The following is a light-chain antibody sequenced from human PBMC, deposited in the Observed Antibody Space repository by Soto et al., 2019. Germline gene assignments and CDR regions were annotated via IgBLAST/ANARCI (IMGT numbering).Light chain of an antibody. CDR2: GAS. V-gene: IGKV3-15*01. J-gene: IGKJ1*01. Sequence: EIVMTQSPATLSVSPGESATLSCRASQNINSDLAWYVQKPGQAPRLLIYGASTRATDMPGRFSGRGAGAEFTLTISSLQPDDFATYYCQQYSTYTPRTFGQGTKVDIK. CDR1: QNINSD. CDR3: QQYSTYTPRT.